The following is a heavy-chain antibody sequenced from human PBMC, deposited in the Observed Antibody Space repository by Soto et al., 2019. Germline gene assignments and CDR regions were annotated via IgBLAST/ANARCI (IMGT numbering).Heavy chain of an antibody. CDR2: IIPLFGTT. Sequence: ASVKVSCKASGGTFSSYGVSWVRQAPEQGLEWMGGIIPLFGTTNYAQMFQGRVTITADESTNTAYMELSSLRSEDTAVYYCANEHYGSGTFDYWGQGTLVTVSS. CDR3: ANEHYGSGTFDY. J-gene: IGHJ4*02. V-gene: IGHV1-69*13. CDR1: GGTFSSYG. D-gene: IGHD3-10*01.